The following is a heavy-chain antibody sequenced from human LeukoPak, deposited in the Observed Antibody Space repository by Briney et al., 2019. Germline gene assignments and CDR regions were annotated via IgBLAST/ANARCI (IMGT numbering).Heavy chain of an antibody. CDR1: GGVFTDYS. CDR3: VRSGYYYDWLNP. D-gene: IGHD5-12*01. V-gene: IGHV1-69*02. J-gene: IGHJ5*02. CDR2: IIPIPNQA. Sequence: ASVTVSCKAPGGVFTDYSISWVRQAPGQGLEWMGRIIPIPNQANYAQKFRDRVTFTADKSTTTASMELSSLQSEDTAVYFCVRSGYYYDWLNPWGQGTLVTVSS.